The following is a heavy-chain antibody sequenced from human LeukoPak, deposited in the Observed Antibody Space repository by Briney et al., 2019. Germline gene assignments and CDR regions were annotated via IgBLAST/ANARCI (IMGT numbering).Heavy chain of an antibody. CDR2: IFDNGDT. J-gene: IGHJ6*03. Sequence: PSETLSLTCSVSGGSISSPPFLWGWIRQPPGKGLEWIGSIFDNGDTDYNPSLKSRVTISIDMSKNQFSLKLSSVTAADTAVYYCARGRGIVVVTVEDHYMDSCGDATTVTVSS. CDR1: GGSISSPPFL. D-gene: IGHD2-21*02. CDR3: ARGRGIVVVTVEDHYMDS. V-gene: IGHV4-39*01.